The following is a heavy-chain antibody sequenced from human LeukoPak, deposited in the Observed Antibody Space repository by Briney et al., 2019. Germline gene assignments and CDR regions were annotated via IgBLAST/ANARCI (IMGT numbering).Heavy chain of an antibody. J-gene: IGHJ4*02. CDR2: IYSGGST. D-gene: IGHD3-10*01. Sequence: GGSLRLSCAASGFTVSSNYMSWVRQAPGKGLEWVSVIYSGGSTYYADSVKGRFTISRDNSKNTLYLQMNSLRAEDTPVYYCAREYGSGSYYVWGQGTLVTVSS. CDR1: GFTVSSNY. V-gene: IGHV3-53*01. CDR3: AREYGSGSYYV.